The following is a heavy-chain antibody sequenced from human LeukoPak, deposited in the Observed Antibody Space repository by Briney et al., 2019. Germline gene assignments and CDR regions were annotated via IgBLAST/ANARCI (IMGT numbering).Heavy chain of an antibody. CDR3: ARDRGDFWSGYSYYYYMDV. J-gene: IGHJ6*03. D-gene: IGHD3-3*01. CDR2: ISSSSSYI. V-gene: IGHV3-21*01. CDR1: GFTFDDYG. Sequence: GGSLRLSCAASGFTFDDYGMSWVRQAPGKGLEWVSSISSSSSYIYYADSVKGRFTISRDNAKNSLYLQMNSLRAEDTAVYYCARDRGDFWSGYSYYYYMDVXGKGTTVTVX.